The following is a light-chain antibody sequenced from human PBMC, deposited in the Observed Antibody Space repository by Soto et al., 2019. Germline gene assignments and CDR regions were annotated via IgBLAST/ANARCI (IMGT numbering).Light chain of an antibody. CDR1: QSIRNS. CDR3: QQYSSYSLT. V-gene: IGKV1-5*01. J-gene: IGKJ1*01. CDR2: EAS. Sequence: DIQMTQSPSTLSASIGDRVTLTCRASQSIRNSLAWYQQKAGKAPRLLIFEASRLESGVPSRLSGSGSGTEFTLTISSLQPDDFATYYCQQYSSYSLTFGQGTQVEFK.